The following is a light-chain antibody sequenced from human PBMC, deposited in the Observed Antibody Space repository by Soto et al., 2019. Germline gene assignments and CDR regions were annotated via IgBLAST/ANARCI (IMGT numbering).Light chain of an antibody. Sequence: DLQMTQSPSTLSASVGDRVTISCRASQSVGSWLAWYQQKPGKAPKFLIYDASTLESGVPSRFSGSGSGTEFTLTISSLQHDDFATYYCQQYDNYPLTFGGGTKVEI. CDR1: QSVGSW. CDR2: DAS. V-gene: IGKV1-5*01. J-gene: IGKJ4*01. CDR3: QQYDNYPLT.